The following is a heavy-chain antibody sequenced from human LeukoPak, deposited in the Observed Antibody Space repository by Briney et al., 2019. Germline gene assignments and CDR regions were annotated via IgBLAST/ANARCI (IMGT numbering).Heavy chain of an antibody. CDR1: GFPFDNYG. V-gene: IGHV3-20*04. D-gene: IGHD6-19*01. Sequence: PGGSLRLSCAASGFPFDNYGMAWVRQGPGKRLEWVSGITWNGGITAYADSVKGRFTISRDNAKNSLYLQMTSLRAEDTALYYCARDGPVAGVELDQWGQGTLVTVSS. J-gene: IGHJ4*02. CDR2: ITWNGGIT. CDR3: ARDGPVAGVELDQ.